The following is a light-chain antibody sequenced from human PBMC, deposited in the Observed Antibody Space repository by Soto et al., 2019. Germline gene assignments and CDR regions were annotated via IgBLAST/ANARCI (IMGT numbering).Light chain of an antibody. CDR1: QSVSVY. Sequence: EIILTQSPGTLSVSPGETVTLVCRASQSVSVYLAWYQQKSGQPPRLLIHAASDRATGVPARFSGSGSGTEFSLTISSLQSEDFGTYYCQQYNNWPPLMCTFGQGTKLEI. CDR3: QQYNNWPPLMCT. CDR2: AAS. J-gene: IGKJ2*02. V-gene: IGKV3-15*01.